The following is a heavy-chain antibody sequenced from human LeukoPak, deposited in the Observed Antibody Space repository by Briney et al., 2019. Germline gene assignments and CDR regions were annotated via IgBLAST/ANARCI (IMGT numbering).Heavy chain of an antibody. D-gene: IGHD3-16*01. CDR3: AKSSGFGDYFDY. CDR2: IRYDESNK. J-gene: IGHJ4*02. Sequence: PGGSLRLSCAASGFTFSSYGMHWVLQAPGKGLEWVAFIRYDESNKYYADSVKGRFTISRDNSKNTLYLQMNSLRAEDTAVCYCAKSSGFGDYFDYWGQGTLVTVSS. CDR1: GFTFSSYG. V-gene: IGHV3-30*02.